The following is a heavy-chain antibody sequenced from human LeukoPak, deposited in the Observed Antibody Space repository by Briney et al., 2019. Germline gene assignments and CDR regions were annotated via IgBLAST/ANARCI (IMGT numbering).Heavy chain of an antibody. J-gene: IGHJ4*02. CDR3: ARHIVEEFDLGYFDY. Sequence: PSETLSLTCTVSGGSFSSSSYYWGWIRQPPGKGLEWIGSIYYSGSTYYNPSLKSRVTISVDTSKNQFSLKLSSVTAADTAVYFCARHIVEEFDLGYFDYWGQGTLVTVSS. V-gene: IGHV4-39*01. CDR1: GGSFSSSSYY. D-gene: IGHD3-16*02. CDR2: IYYSGST.